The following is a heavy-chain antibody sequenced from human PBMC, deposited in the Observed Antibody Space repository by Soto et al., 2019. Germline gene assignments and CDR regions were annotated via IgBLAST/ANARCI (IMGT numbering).Heavy chain of an antibody. CDR1: GFTFSSYG. CDR2: IWYDGSNK. D-gene: IGHD3-16*01. V-gene: IGHV3-33*01. Sequence: GGSLRLSCAASGFTFSSYGMHWVRQAPGKGLEWVAVIWYDGSNKYYADSVKGRFTISRDNSKNTLYLQMNSLRAEDTAVYYWARVGGVRAKLTFDPWGQGTLVTVPS. J-gene: IGHJ5*02. CDR3: ARVGGVRAKLTFDP.